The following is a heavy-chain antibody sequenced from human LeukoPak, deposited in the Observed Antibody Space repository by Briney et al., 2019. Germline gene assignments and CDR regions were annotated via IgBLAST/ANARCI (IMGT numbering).Heavy chain of an antibody. D-gene: IGHD1-1*01. CDR3: ARGNWNDGGAFDI. V-gene: IGHV1-69*06. J-gene: IGHJ3*02. CDR2: IIPIFGTA. Sequence: SVKVSCKASGGTFSSYAISWVRQAPGQGLEWMGGIIPIFGTANYAQKFQGRVTITADKSTSTAYMELSSLRSDDTAVYYCARGNWNDGGAFDIWGQGTMVTVSS. CDR1: GGTFSSYA.